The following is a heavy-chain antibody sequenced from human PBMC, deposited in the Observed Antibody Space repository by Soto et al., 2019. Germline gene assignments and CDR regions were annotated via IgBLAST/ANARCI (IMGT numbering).Heavy chain of an antibody. Sequence: QVQLVESGGGVVQPGGSLRLSCAASGFTFSTYTIHWVRQAPGKGLEWVALISYDGSNKYYADSVKGRFTISRDNSKNTLYLQMNSLRAGDTDVYFCARGSLYYYDGSGPLDCWGQGTLVTVSS. V-gene: IGHV3-30-3*01. D-gene: IGHD3-22*01. CDR3: ARGSLYYYDGSGPLDC. CDR1: GFTFSTYT. CDR2: ISYDGSNK. J-gene: IGHJ4*02.